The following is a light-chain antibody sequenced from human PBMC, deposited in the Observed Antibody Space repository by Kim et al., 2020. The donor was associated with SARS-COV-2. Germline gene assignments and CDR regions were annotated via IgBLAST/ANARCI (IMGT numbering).Light chain of an antibody. V-gene: IGKV1-33*01. CDR2: DAS. CDR1: QDISNY. CDR3: QQYNYLPPLFT. J-gene: IGKJ3*01. Sequence: VGDRVTITCQASQDISNYLNWDQQKPGKAPKLLIYDASKLQRGVPSRFSGSGSGTDFTFTIASLQPEDIATYYCQQYNYLPPLFTFGPGTKVDIK.